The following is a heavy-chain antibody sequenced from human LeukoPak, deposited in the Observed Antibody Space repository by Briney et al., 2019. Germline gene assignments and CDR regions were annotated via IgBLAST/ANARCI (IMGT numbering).Heavy chain of an antibody. CDR1: GFSLGDYG. CDR3: ARDWARGNSYYFDY. J-gene: IGHJ4*02. V-gene: IGHV3-30*03. CDR2: VSHDGTKR. D-gene: IGHD4-23*01. Sequence: GGSLRLSCAVYGFSLGDYGMQWVRLAPGKGLECVALVSHDGTKRDYGESVKGRFTIARDNSANSVYLQMDSLTIDDTAVYFCARDWARGNSYYFDYWGQGTLVTVSS.